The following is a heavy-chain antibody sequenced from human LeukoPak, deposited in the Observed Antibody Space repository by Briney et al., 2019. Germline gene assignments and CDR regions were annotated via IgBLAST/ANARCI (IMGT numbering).Heavy chain of an antibody. D-gene: IGHD3-3*01. V-gene: IGHV4-4*07. CDR2: IYTSGST. CDR1: GGPISSYY. J-gene: IGHJ3*02. Sequence: NPSETLSLTCTVSGGPISSYYWSWIRQPAGKGLEWIGRIYTSGSTNYNPSLKSRVTMSVDTSKNQFSLKLSSVTAADTAVYYCARDTGGDYDFWSDYAFDIWGQGTMVTVSS. CDR3: ARDTGGDYDFWSDYAFDI.